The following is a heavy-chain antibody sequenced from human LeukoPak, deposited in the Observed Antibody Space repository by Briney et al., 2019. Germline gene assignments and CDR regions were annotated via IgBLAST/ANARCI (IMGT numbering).Heavy chain of an antibody. CDR1: GFTFSNYA. D-gene: IGHD6-13*01. Sequence: PGGSLRLSCAASGFTFSNYAMHWVRQAPGKGLEWAAVISHDGSNKYYADSVKGRFTISRDNSRNTLYLQVNSLRAEDTAVFYCARTEGAAAGDLHKIDYWGQGTLVTVSS. J-gene: IGHJ4*02. V-gene: IGHV3-30-3*01. CDR3: ARTEGAAAGDLHKIDY. CDR2: ISHDGSNK.